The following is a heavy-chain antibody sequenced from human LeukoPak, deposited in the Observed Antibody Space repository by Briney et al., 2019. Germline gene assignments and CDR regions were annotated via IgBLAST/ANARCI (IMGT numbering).Heavy chain of an antibody. CDR3: VRVVVPAATVIDY. CDR2: IYYSGST. J-gene: IGHJ4*02. D-gene: IGHD2-2*01. CDR1: GVSISSYY. Sequence: SETLSLTCTVSGVSISSYYWSWIRQPPGKGLEGIGYIYYSGSTHYNPSLKSRVTISVDTSKNQFSLKLSYVTAPDTAVYYSVRVVVPAATVIDYSGQGTLVTVS. V-gene: IGHV4-59*01.